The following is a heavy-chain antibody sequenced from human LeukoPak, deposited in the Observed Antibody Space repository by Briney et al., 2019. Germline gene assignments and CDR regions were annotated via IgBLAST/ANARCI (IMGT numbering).Heavy chain of an antibody. D-gene: IGHD6-19*01. J-gene: IGHJ4*02. CDR2: IHYSGST. CDR3: ARVVAVAGGNFDY. CDR1: GXXVSTDNYY. V-gene: IGHV4-61*01. Sequence: PSETLSLTCTVSGXXVSTDNYYWTWIRQPPGKGLEWIGYIHYSGSTNYNPSLKSRVTMSVDTSQNQFSLKLTSVTAADTGVYYCARVVAVAGGNFDYWGQGTLVTVSS.